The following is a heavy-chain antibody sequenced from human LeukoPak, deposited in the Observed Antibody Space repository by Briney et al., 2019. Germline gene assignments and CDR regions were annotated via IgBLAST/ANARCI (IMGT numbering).Heavy chain of an antibody. CDR2: IYYSGST. Sequence: PSETLSLTRTVSGGSISSHYWSWIRQPPGKGLEWIGYIYYSGSTNYNPSLKSRVTISVDTSKNQFSLKLSSVTAADTAVYYCARGSPYDFWSGFASYYYYYMDVWGKGTTVTVSS. CDR3: ARGSPYDFWSGFASYYYYYMDV. D-gene: IGHD3-3*01. V-gene: IGHV4-59*11. J-gene: IGHJ6*03. CDR1: GGSISSHY.